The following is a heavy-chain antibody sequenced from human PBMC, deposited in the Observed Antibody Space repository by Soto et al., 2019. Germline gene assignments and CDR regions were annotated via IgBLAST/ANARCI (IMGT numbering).Heavy chain of an antibody. CDR1: GGYFSGYY. V-gene: IGHV4-34*01. Sequence: SETLSLTCAVYGGYFSGYYWSWIRQPQGKGLEWIGEINHSGSTNYNPSLKSRVTISVDTSKNQFSLKLSSVTAADTAVYYCARAAAGTEAIAVAGEFDYWGQGTLVTVSS. D-gene: IGHD6-19*01. J-gene: IGHJ4*02. CDR2: INHSGST. CDR3: ARAAAGTEAIAVAGEFDY.